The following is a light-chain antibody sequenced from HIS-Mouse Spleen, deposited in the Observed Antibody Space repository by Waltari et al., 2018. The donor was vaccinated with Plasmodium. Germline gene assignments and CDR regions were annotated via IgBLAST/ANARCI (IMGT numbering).Light chain of an antibody. V-gene: IGLV2-23*01. CDR1: SSDVGRYNL. CDR2: AGS. CDR3: CSYAGSSTYV. J-gene: IGLJ1*01. Sequence: QSALTQPASVSGSPGQSITIPCTGTSSDVGRYNLVSWYQQHPGKAPKLMIYAGSKRPSGVSNRFSGSKSGNTASLTISGLQAEDEADYYCCSYAGSSTYVFGTGTKVTVL.